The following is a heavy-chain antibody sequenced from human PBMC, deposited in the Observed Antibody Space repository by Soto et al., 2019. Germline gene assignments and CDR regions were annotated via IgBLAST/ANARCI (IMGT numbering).Heavy chain of an antibody. CDR3: ARNIVVVPAAIIYYYYYMDV. D-gene: IGHD2-2*02. Sequence: SETLSLTCAVYGGSFSGHYWSWIRQPPGKGLEWIGEINHSGSTNYNPSLKSRVTISVDTSKNQFSLKLSSVTAADTAVYYCARNIVVVPAAIIYYYYYMDVWGKGTTVTVSS. CDR2: INHSGST. V-gene: IGHV4-34*01. CDR1: GGSFSGHY. J-gene: IGHJ6*03.